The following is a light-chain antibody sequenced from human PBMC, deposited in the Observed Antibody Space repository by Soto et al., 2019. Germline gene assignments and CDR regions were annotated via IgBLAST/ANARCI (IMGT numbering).Light chain of an antibody. CDR2: EVS. CDR1: TSDFSRYNY. V-gene: IGLV2-14*01. Sequence: QSAVTQPASVSGSPGQSITISCTGTTSDFSRYNYVAWYQQLPGKAPKLLIFEVSNRPSGVSDRFSGSKSGNTASLTISGLQSDDEADYYCSSYTASTTLFLFGTGTKVTV. CDR3: SSYTASTTLFL. J-gene: IGLJ1*01.